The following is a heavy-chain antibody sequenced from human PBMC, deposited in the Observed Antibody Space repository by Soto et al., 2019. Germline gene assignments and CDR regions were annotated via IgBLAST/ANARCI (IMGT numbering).Heavy chain of an antibody. D-gene: IGHD3-10*01. CDR2: ISYDGSNK. V-gene: IGHV3-30*18. J-gene: IGHJ4*02. Sequence: QVQLVESGGGVVQPGRSLRLSCAASGFTFSSYGMHWVRQAPGKGLEWVAVISYDGSNKYYADSVKGRFTISRGNSKNTLNLQMNSLRAEDTAVYYCAKARDRHYFDYWGQGTLVTVSS. CDR1: GFTFSSYG. CDR3: AKARDRHYFDY.